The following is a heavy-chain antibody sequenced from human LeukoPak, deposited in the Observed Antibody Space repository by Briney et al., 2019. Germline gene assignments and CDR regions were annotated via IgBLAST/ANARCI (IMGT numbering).Heavy chain of an antibody. CDR1: GFTFSSYG. D-gene: IGHD6-19*01. CDR2: ISGSGGST. V-gene: IGHV3-23*01. Sequence: GGSLRLSCAATGFTFSSYGMSWVRQAPGKGLEWVSAISGSGGSTYYADSVKGRFTISRDNSKNTLYLQMNSLRAEDTAVYYCAKGFRGSSWLVERYFDYWGQGTLVTVSS. CDR3: AKGFRGSSWLVERYFDY. J-gene: IGHJ4*02.